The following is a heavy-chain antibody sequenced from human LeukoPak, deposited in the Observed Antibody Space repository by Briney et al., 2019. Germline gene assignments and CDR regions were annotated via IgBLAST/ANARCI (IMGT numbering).Heavy chain of an antibody. CDR2: VNPSGSAT. D-gene: IGHD3-10*01. V-gene: IGHV1-46*01. CDR1: GNTFTNNF. J-gene: IGHJ4*02. CDR3: ATDLPTGFGSTAY. Sequence: GASVKVSCKASGNTFTNNFMHWARQAPGQGLEWMGLVNPSGSATTYPQKLRGRVTMTRDTSTNTVYMELSSLRSEDTAVYYCATDLPTGFGSTAYWGQGTLVTVSS.